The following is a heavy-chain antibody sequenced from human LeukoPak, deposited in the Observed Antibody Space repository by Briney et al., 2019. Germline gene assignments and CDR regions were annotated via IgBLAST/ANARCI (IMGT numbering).Heavy chain of an antibody. Sequence: SETLSLTCTVSGGSISSYYWSWIRQPPGKGLEWIGNVYYSGSTFYNPSLKSRVTISVDTSKNQFSLKLRSVTAADTAIYYCARASFNVVFGNWFDPWGQGTLVTVSS. J-gene: IGHJ5*02. CDR3: ARASFNVVFGNWFDP. V-gene: IGHV4-59*04. D-gene: IGHD2-8*01. CDR1: GGSISSYY. CDR2: VYYSGST.